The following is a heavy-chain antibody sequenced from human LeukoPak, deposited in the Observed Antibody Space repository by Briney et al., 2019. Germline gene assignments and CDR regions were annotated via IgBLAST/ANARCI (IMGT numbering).Heavy chain of an antibody. CDR2: VYSGGTT. J-gene: IGHJ4*02. CDR3: AKAKFYNLATFDY. Sequence: GGSLRLSCAASGFTVGNNQMTWVRQASGKGLEWVSLVYSGGTTRYADSVKGRFTISRDNSKNTLYLQMNSLRAEDTAVYYCAKAKFYNLATFDYWGQGALVTVSS. D-gene: IGHD5-24*01. CDR1: GFTVGNNQ. V-gene: IGHV3-66*01.